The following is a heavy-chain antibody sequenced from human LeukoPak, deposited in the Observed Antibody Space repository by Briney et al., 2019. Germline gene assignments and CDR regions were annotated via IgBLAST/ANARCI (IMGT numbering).Heavy chain of an antibody. D-gene: IGHD5-24*01. CDR1: GYSFTSYW. CDR3: ARPALVEMATDAFDI. Sequence: GESLKISCKGSGYSFTSYWIGWVRQMPGKGLEWMGIIYPGDSDTRYNPSFQGQVTISADKSISTAYLQWSSLKASDTAMYYCARPALVEMATDAFDIWGQGTMVTVSS. J-gene: IGHJ3*02. CDR2: IYPGDSDT. V-gene: IGHV5-51*01.